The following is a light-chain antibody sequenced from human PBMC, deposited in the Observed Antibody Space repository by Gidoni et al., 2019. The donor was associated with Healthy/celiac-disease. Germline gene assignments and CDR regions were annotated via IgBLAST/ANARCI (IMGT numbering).Light chain of an antibody. CDR1: QSISSY. J-gene: IGKJ5*01. CDR2: AAS. CDR3: QQSYSTSIT. V-gene: IGKV1-39*01. Sequence: DIQMTQSPSSLSASVGDRVTITCRASQSISSYLNWDQQKPGKAPKLLIYAASSLKSGVPSRFSGSGSGKDFTLTISSLQPEDFATYDCQQSYSTSITCGQGTRLEMK.